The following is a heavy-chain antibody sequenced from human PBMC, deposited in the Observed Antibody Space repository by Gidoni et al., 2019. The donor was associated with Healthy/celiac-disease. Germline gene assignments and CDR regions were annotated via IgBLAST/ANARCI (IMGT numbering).Heavy chain of an antibody. Sequence: QVQLVESGGGVVQPGRSLRLSCAASGFTFSSYAMHWVRQAPGKGLEWVAVISYDGSNKYYADSVKGRFTISRDNSKNTLYLQMNSLRAEDTAVYYCARDRMGVVPAAKGYFDLWGRGTLVTVSS. CDR2: ISYDGSNK. V-gene: IGHV3-30-3*01. CDR1: GFTFSSYA. CDR3: ARDRMGVVPAAKGYFDL. J-gene: IGHJ2*01. D-gene: IGHD2-2*01.